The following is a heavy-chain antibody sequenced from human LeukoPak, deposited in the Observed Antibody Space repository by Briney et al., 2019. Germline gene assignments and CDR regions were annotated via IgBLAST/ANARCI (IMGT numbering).Heavy chain of an antibody. V-gene: IGHV3-11*01. Sequence: GGSLRLSCAASGFTFSNFVISWVRQAPGKGLEWVSYISGSGNTIYYADSVKGRFTISRDNAKNSVYLHMNSLRDDDTAVYYCATDVGQLWSPDNWGQGTLVTVSS. CDR3: ATDVGQLWSPDN. J-gene: IGHJ4*02. CDR1: GFTFSNFV. CDR2: ISGSGNTI. D-gene: IGHD5-18*01.